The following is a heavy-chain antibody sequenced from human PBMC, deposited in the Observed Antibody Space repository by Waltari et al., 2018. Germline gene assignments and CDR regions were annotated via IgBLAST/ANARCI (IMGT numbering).Heavy chain of an antibody. Sequence: QVQLQESGPGLVKPSQTLSLTCTVSGGSISSGGYYWSWIRQHPGKGLEWIGYIYYSGRTYYNPSLKSRVTISVDTSKNQFSLKLSSVTAADTAVYYCARSGCGGDCYLSYWYFDLWGRGTLVTVSS. CDR2: IYYSGRT. CDR1: GGSISSGGYY. V-gene: IGHV4-31*03. J-gene: IGHJ2*01. D-gene: IGHD2-21*01. CDR3: ARSGCGGDCYLSYWYFDL.